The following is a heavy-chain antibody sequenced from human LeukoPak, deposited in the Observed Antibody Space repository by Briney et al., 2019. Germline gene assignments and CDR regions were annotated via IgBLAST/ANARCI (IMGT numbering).Heavy chain of an antibody. D-gene: IGHD3-22*01. CDR1: GFTFSSYA. CDR2: ISYDGSNK. J-gene: IGHJ4*02. V-gene: IGHV3-30*04. CDR3: ARVNDSSGYLSGQIDY. Sequence: PGGSLSLSCAASGFTFSSYAMHWVRQAPGKGLEWVAVISYDGSNKYYADSVKGRFTISRDNSKNTLYLQMNSLRAEDTAVYYCARVNDSSGYLSGQIDYWGQGTLVTVSS.